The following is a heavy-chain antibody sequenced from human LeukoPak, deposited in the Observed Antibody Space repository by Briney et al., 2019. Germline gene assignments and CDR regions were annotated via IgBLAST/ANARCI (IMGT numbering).Heavy chain of an antibody. V-gene: IGHV3-30-3*01. CDR1: GFTFSSYA. Sequence: GGSLRLSCAASGFTFSSYAMHWVRQAPGKGLEWVAVVSYEGTNQYYADSVEGRFTISRDNSKSTLSLQLNSLRAEDTAVYYCARDRSLYYYYGMDVWGQGTTVT. CDR3: ARDRSLYYYYGMDV. D-gene: IGHD3-16*02. CDR2: VSYEGTNQ. J-gene: IGHJ6*02.